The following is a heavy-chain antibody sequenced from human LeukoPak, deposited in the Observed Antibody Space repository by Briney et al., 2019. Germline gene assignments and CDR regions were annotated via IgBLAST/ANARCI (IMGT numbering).Heavy chain of an antibody. J-gene: IGHJ6*02. Sequence: GGSLRLPCAASGFTFSSYAMNWVRQAPGKGLEWVSTISGSGGNTYYADSVKGRFTISRDNSKNTLYLQMNSLRAEDTAVYYCAKDLDILTGLYYYYAMDVWGQGTTVTVSS. CDR1: GFTFSSYA. D-gene: IGHD3-9*01. V-gene: IGHV3-23*01. CDR2: ISGSGGNT. CDR3: AKDLDILTGLYYYYAMDV.